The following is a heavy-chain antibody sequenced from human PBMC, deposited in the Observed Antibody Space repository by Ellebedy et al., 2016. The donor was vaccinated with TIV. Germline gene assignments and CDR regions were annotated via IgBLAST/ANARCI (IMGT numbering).Heavy chain of an antibody. CDR2: TDHDGRVK. V-gene: IGHV3-7*03. D-gene: IGHD3-9*01. Sequence: GESLKISCVTSGFTFSIYWMSWVRQAPGKGLEWVANTDHDGRVKFYVDSVEGRFTISRDNAKNSLDLQMNSLRAEDTAVYYCARDDWGPAGPWGQGTLVTVSS. J-gene: IGHJ5*02. CDR3: ARDDWGPAGP. CDR1: GFTFSIYW.